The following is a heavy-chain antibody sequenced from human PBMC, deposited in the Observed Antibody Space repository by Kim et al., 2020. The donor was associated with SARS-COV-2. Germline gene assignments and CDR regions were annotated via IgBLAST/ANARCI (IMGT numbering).Heavy chain of an antibody. CDR3: ARESHCSSTSCYNGMDV. D-gene: IGHD2-2*02. V-gene: IGHV4-31*02. Sequence: KSRVTISVGTSKNQFSLKLSSVTAADTAVYYCARESHCSSTSCYNGMDVWGQGTTVTVSS. J-gene: IGHJ6*02.